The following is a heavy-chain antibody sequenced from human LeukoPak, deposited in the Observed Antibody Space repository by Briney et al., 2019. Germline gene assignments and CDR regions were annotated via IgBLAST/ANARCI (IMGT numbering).Heavy chain of an antibody. CDR1: GFTFSGYA. J-gene: IGHJ4*02. CDR3: AKAPDNLNGWYYGDY. V-gene: IGHV3-23*01. Sequence: PGGSLRLSCAASGFTFSGYAMGWFRQAPGKGLEWVSAISGSGGSTYYADSVKGRFTISRDNSKNTLYLQMNSLRAEDTAVYYCAKAPDNLNGWYYGDYWGQGTLVTVSS. D-gene: IGHD6-19*01. CDR2: ISGSGGST.